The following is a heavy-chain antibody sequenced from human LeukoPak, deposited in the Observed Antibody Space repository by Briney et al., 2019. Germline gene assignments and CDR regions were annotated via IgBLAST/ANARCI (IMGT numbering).Heavy chain of an antibody. CDR1: GDSVSSNSAA. J-gene: IGHJ4*02. V-gene: IGHV6-1*01. D-gene: IGHD3-3*01. Sequence: SQTLSLTCAISGDSVSSNSAAWNWIRQSPSRGLEWLGRTYYRSKWYNDYAVSVKSRITINPDTSKNQFSLQLNSVTPEDTAVYYCARAAYDFWRGYYSFDYWGQGTLVTVSS. CDR2: TYYRSKWYN. CDR3: ARAAYDFWRGYYSFDY.